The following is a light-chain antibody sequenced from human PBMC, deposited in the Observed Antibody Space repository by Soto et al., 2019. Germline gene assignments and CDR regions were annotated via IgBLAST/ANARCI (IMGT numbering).Light chain of an antibody. Sequence: DIVLTQSPGTLSLSPGEGVTLSCRAGQIVPSSQLAWYQQKPGQAPRLLVFGASSRVLGIPDRFSGSGSGTDFTLTISRLEPEDFAVYYCHHYGSSPLTFGQGTRLEIK. CDR1: QIVPSSQ. J-gene: IGKJ5*01. CDR2: GAS. V-gene: IGKV3-20*01. CDR3: HHYGSSPLT.